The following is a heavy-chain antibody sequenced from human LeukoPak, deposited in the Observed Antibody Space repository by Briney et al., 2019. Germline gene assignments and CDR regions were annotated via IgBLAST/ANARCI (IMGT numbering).Heavy chain of an antibody. J-gene: IGHJ4*02. Sequence: GESLQISCKGLGYSFSSYWNAWVRQRPGKGLEWMGIIYPGGSETRYDPSFEGQVTISADTSTNTAYLQWSSLRASDTAIYYCARASRDGYNQNFDHWGQGTLVTVSS. CDR3: ARASRDGYNQNFDH. D-gene: IGHD5-24*01. V-gene: IGHV5-51*01. CDR2: IYPGGSET. CDR1: GYSFSSYW.